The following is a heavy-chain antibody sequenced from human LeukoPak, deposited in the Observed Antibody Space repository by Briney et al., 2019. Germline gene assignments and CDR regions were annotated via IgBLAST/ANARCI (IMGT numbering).Heavy chain of an antibody. J-gene: IGHJ4*02. V-gene: IGHV3-23*01. D-gene: IGHD2-15*01. CDR3: AKVLGYCSGGNCYSDN. Sequence: GGSLRLSCGASGFTFSSYAMRWVRQAPGKGLEWVSDLTTRGGSAYYADSVKGRFTISRDNSKNTLYLQMNSLRAEDTAVYYCAKVLGYCSGGNCYSDNWGQGTLVTVSS. CDR2: LTTRGGSA. CDR1: GFTFSSYA.